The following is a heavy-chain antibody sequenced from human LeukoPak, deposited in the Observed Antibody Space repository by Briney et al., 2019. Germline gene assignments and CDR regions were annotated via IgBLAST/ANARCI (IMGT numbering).Heavy chain of an antibody. D-gene: IGHD1-26*01. CDR3: ARDGVGASDSNYYYYYMDV. J-gene: IGHJ6*03. CDR2: ISAYNGNT. CDR1: GYTFTSYG. Sequence: GASVKVSCKASGYTFTSYGISWVRQAPGQGLKWMGWISAYNGNTNYAQKLQGRVTMTTDTSTSTAYMELRSLRSDDTAVYYCARDGVGASDSNYYYYYMDVWGKGTTVTVSS. V-gene: IGHV1-18*01.